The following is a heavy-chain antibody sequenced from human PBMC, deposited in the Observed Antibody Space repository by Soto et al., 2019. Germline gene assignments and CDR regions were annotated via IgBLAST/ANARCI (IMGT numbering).Heavy chain of an antibody. CDR1: DESFSNYY. Sequence: QVQLQQWGAGLLKPSETLSLTCAVYDESFSNYYWTWIRQPPGKGPEWIGEINQSGTTNYNPSLKSRVPMSVDTSKNQFSLKLSSVTAADTAVYYCAVYCSYGSGSSCTPFDYWGQGILVTVSS. CDR2: INQSGTT. D-gene: IGHD2-15*01. V-gene: IGHV4-34*01. CDR3: AVYCSYGSGSSCTPFDY. J-gene: IGHJ4*02.